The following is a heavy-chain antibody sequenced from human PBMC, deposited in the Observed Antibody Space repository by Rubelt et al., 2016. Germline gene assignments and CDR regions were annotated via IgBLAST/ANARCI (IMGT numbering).Heavy chain of an antibody. CDR3: ARTYYYDSSGYSDPLYYFDY. Sequence: VQLQQWGAGLLKPSETLSLTCAVYGGSFSGYYWSWIRQPPGKGLEWIGEINHSGRTNYNPSLKSRVTISVDKSKNQFSLKLSSVTAADTAVYYCARTYYYDSSGYSDPLYYFDYWGQGTLVTVSS. D-gene: IGHD3-22*01. CDR2: INHSGRT. CDR1: GGSFSGYY. V-gene: IGHV4-34*01. J-gene: IGHJ4*02.